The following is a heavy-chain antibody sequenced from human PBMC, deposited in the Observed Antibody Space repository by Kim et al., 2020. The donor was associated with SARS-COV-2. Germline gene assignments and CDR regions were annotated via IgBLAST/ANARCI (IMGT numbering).Heavy chain of an antibody. CDR3: AKVGDTGVRQHYYGMDV. CDR2: ISNIDHST. D-gene: IGHD1-1*01. CDR1: GFTFSSYT. V-gene: IGHV3-23*01. J-gene: IGHJ6*02. Sequence: GGSLRLSCAASGFTFSSYTMSWVRQPPGKGLEWVSAISNIDHSTYYADSVKGRFTVSRDNSKNTLSLQLNSLRAEDTAVYYCAKVGDTGVRQHYYGMDVWGQGTTVTVSS.